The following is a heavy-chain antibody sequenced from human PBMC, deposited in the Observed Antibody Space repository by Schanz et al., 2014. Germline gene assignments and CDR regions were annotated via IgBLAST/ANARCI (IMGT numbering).Heavy chain of an antibody. D-gene: IGHD1-1*01. V-gene: IGHV3-48*01. CDR3: AKIERNED. CDR1: EFTFSTDA. J-gene: IGHJ4*02. Sequence: DVHLLESGGGLVQPGGSLRLSCAASEFTFSTDAMSWVRQAPGKGPEWVSYIRSSSTPIYYADSVKGRFTISRDNSKNSLYLQMNSRRAEDTAVYCCAKIERNEDWGQGTLVTVSS. CDR2: IRSSSTPI.